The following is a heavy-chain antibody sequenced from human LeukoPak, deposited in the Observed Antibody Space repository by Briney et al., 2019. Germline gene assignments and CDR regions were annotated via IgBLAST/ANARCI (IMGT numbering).Heavy chain of an antibody. J-gene: IGHJ4*02. CDR3: ARTRSWLPFEY. CDR1: GGSNGSGGYY. V-gene: IGHV4-31*03. CDR2: IYYSGST. D-gene: IGHD5-12*01. Sequence: SETLSLTCTVSGGSNGSGGYYWSWIRQHPGKGLEWIGYIYYSGSTYYNPSLKSRVTISVDTSKNQFSLKLSSVTAADTAVYYCARTRSWLPFEYWGQGTLVTVSS.